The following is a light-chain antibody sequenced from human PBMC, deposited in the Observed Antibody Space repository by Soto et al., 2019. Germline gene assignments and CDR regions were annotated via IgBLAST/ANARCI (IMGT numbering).Light chain of an antibody. V-gene: IGKV3-20*01. Sequence: EIVLTQYPGTLSLSPGERATLSCRASQSVSSSYLAWYQQKPGEAPRLLIYRTSSRATGIPDRFSGSGSGTDFTLTISRLEPEDFAVFYCQQYEPLPLTVGGGTNVEIK. J-gene: IGKJ4*01. CDR3: QQYEPLPLT. CDR1: QSVSSSY. CDR2: RTS.